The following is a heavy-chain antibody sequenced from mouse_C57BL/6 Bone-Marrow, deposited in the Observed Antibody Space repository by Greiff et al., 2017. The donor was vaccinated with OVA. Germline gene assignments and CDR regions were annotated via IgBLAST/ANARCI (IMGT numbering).Heavy chain of an antibody. J-gene: IGHJ2*01. V-gene: IGHV5-15*04. CDR3: ARRSLNWDFDY. CDR2: ISNLAYSI. D-gene: IGHD4-1*01. Sequence: DVMLVESGGGLVQPGGSLKLSCAASGFTFSDYGMAWVRQAPRKGPEWVAFISNLAYSIYYADTVTGRFTISRENAKNTLYLEMSSLRSEDTAMYYCARRSLNWDFDYWGQGTTLTVSS. CDR1: GFTFSDYG.